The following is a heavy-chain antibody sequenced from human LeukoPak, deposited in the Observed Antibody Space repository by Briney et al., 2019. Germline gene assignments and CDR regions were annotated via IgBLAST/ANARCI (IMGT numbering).Heavy chain of an antibody. CDR2: IRYDGSNK. J-gene: IGHJ4*02. CDR1: GFTFSSYG. CDR3: AKDAQRGFDYSNSLEH. Sequence: PGGSLRLSCAASGFTFSSYGMHWVRQAPGKGLEWVAFIRYDGSNKYYADSVKGRFAISRDNFKKTVSLQMNSLRAEDTGVYYCAKDAQRGFDYSNSLEHWGQGSLVTVSS. V-gene: IGHV3-30*02. D-gene: IGHD4-11*01.